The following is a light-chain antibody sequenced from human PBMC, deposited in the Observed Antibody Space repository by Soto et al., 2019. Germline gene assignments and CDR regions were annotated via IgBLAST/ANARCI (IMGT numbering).Light chain of an antibody. CDR3: QYRNTWPSA. V-gene: IGKV3-11*01. CDR2: DAS. J-gene: IGKJ5*01. CDR1: QSVGIY. Sequence: EIVLTQSPATLSLSPGERATISCRASQSVGIYLGWYQQRPGQAPRLLIYDASNRAAGIPARFSGSGSGTDFTLTITSLEYEDFAVYYCQYRNTWPSAFGQGTRLEIK.